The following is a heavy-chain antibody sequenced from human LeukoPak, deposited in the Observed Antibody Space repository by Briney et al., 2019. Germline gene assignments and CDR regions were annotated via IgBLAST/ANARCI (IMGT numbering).Heavy chain of an antibody. D-gene: IGHD6-19*01. V-gene: IGHV4-39*01. Sequence: RASETLSLTCTVSGGSISSSSYYWGWIRQPPGKGLEWIGSIYYSGSTYYNPSLKSRVTISLDTSKNQFSLKLSSVTAADTAVYYCARFPSSGWTRDYWGQGTLVTVSS. CDR2: IYYSGST. CDR3: ARFPSSGWTRDY. CDR1: GGSISSSSYY. J-gene: IGHJ4*02.